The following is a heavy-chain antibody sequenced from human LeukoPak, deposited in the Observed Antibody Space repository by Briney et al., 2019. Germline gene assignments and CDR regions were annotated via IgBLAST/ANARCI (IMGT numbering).Heavy chain of an antibody. V-gene: IGHV3-7*01. Sequence: GGSLRLSCAVSGFTFSSYWMSWVRQAPGKGLEWVANMNQDGSEKYYVDSVKGRFTISRDNAKNSLYLQMNNLRAEDTAVYYCARGGGLLRPAAYWGQGTLVTLSS. CDR3: ARGGGLLRPAAY. CDR2: MNQDGSEK. J-gene: IGHJ4*02. D-gene: IGHD1-26*01. CDR1: GFTFSSYW.